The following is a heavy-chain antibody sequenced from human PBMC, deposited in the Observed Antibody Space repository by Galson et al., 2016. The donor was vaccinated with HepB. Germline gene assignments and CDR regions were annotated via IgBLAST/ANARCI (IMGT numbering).Heavy chain of an antibody. CDR2: IRQDGSEK. V-gene: IGHV3-7*01. D-gene: IGHD5-18*01. CDR1: GFTFSSYS. Sequence: LRLSCAASGFTFSSYSMTWVRQAPGKGLEWVANIRQDGSEKYYVDSVKGRFTISRDNAKNSLYLQMNSLRAEDTAVYYCVRGGDTVIGAAFDVWGQGTMVTVSS. J-gene: IGHJ3*01. CDR3: VRGGDTVIGAAFDV.